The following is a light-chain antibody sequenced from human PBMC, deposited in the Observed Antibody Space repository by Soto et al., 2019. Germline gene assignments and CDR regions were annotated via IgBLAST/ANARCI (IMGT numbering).Light chain of an antibody. CDR1: QDISNY. CDR2: DAA. V-gene: IGKV1-33*01. Sequence: DIQMTQSPSSLSASVGDRVSITCQASQDISNYLNWYQQKPGKAPKLLIYDAANLETGVPSRFSGSESGTYFTFTISSLQPEDIATYYCQQYDNLPLTFGGGTKVDIK. J-gene: IGKJ4*01. CDR3: QQYDNLPLT.